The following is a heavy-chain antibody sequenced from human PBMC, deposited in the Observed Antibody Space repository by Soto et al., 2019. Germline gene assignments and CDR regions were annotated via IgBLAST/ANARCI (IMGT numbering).Heavy chain of an antibody. V-gene: IGHV1-69*04. CDR2: IIPLVHII. CDR3: ARERTRDDSNTLAALDG. D-gene: IGHD3-22*01. J-gene: IGHJ3*01. CDR1: GGFYSIKT. Sequence: QVQLVQSGAEVKKPGSSVKVSCKASGGFYSIKTISWVRQAPGQGLEWMGRIIPLVHIINNAQKFQGRVANSADKFTSTAYMELSSLKSDATAIYFCARERTRDDSNTLAALDGWGQGTMVTVSS.